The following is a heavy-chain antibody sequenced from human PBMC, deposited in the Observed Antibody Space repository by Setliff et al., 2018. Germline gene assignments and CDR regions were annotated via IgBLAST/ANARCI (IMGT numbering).Heavy chain of an antibody. J-gene: IGHJ6*03. CDR1: GGTFSNYG. CDR3: VREGVDSRSSTDYRYYMDV. Sequence: GASVKVSCKASGGTFSNYGVSWVRQAPGQGLEWMGGTIPIFGTTEYAQKFQGRLTIITDESTNTAFMQLSSLRSDDTAVYYCVREGVDSRSSTDYRYYMDVWGKGTTVTVSS. D-gene: IGHD3-22*01. V-gene: IGHV1-69*05. CDR2: TIPIFGTT.